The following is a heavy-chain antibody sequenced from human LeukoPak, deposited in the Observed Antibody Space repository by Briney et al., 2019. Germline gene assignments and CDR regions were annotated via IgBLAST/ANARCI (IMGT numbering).Heavy chain of an antibody. Sequence: GGSLRLSCAASRFTFSTYNMHWVRQAPGKGLEWVAIISSDGSNTHYADSLKGRFTISRDNSKNTLYLQLTSLRVEDTAVYFCGRAPPVGPVFTYGGEGARVT. D-gene: IGHD2/OR15-2a*01. V-gene: IGHV3-30-3*01. J-gene: IGHJ1*01. CDR3: GRAPPVGPVFTY. CDR1: RFTFSTYN. CDR2: ISSDGSNT.